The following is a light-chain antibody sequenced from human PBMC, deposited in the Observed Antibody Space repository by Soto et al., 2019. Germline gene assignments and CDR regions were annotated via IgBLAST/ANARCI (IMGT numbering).Light chain of an antibody. CDR3: SSYTSSSPYV. Sequence: QSVLTQPPSVSAAPGQNVIISCSGSSSNIGSNYVSWYQQLPGTAPKPLIYDKNERPSGIPDRFSASKSGTSATLGITGLQTGDEADYYCSSYTSSSPYVFGTGTKLTVL. CDR1: SSNIGSNY. V-gene: IGLV1-51*01. CDR2: DKN. J-gene: IGLJ1*01.